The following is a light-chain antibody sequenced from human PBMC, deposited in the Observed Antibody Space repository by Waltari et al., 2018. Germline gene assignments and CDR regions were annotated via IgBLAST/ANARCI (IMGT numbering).Light chain of an antibody. V-gene: IGLV2-14*01. CDR2: DVN. CDR3: SSHSSANVVV. Sequence: QSALTQPASVSGSPGQSITISCTGTSTDVGSYDYVSWHQQHPGKAPKVMIYDVNNRPEGVSNRCSGSKSGKTASLTISALQSEDEADYFCSSHSSANVVVFGGGTKLTVL. J-gene: IGLJ2*01. CDR1: STDVGSYDY.